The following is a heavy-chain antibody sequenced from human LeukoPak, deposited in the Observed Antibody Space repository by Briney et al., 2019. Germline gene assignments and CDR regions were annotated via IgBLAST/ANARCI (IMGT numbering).Heavy chain of an antibody. V-gene: IGHV4-34*01. CDR3: VRGGTWIQLWLAADYFDY. CDR2: INHSGST. Sequence: SETLSLTCAVYGGSFSGYYWSWIRQPPGKGLEWIGEINHSGSTNYNPSLKSRVTISVDTSKNQFSLKLSSVTAADTAVYYCVRGGTWIQLWLAADYFDYWGQGTLVTVSS. J-gene: IGHJ4*02. D-gene: IGHD5-18*01. CDR1: GGSFSGYY.